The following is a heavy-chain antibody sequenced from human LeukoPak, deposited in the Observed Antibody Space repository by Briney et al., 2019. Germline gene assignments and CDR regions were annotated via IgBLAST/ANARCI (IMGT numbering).Heavy chain of an antibody. CDR3: ATLGGGILWFREGFDY. D-gene: IGHD3-10*01. J-gene: IGHJ4*02. CDR2: FDPEDGET. Sequence: ASVKVSCKVSGYTLTELSMHWVRQAPGKGLEWMGGFDPEDGETIYAQKFQGRVTMTEDTSTDTAYMELSSLGSEDTAVYYCATLGGGILWFREGFDYWGQGTLVTVSS. CDR1: GYTLTELS. V-gene: IGHV1-24*01.